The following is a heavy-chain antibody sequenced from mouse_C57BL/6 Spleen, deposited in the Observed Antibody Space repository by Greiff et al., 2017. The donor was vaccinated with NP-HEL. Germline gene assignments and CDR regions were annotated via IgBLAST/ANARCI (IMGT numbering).Heavy chain of an antibody. CDR1: GYTFTDYY. CDR3: ARGFDY. V-gene: IGHV1-76*01. CDR2: IYPGSGNT. Sequence: VNLVESGAELVRPGASVKLSCKASGYTFTDYYINWVKQRPGQGLEWIARIYPGSGNTYYNEKFKGKATLTAEKSSSTAYMQLSSLTSEDSAVYFCARGFDYWGQGTTLTVSS. J-gene: IGHJ2*01.